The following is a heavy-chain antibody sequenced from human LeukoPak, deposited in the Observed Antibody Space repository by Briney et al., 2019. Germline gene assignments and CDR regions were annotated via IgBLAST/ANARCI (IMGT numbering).Heavy chain of an antibody. CDR3: AGAGQDIVVVPATYNWFDP. Sequence: ASVKVSCKASGYTFTGYYMHWVRQAPGQGLEWMGWINPNSGGTNYAQKFQGRDTMTRDTSISTAYMELSRLRSDDTAVYYCAGAGQDIVVVPATYNWFDPWGQGTLVTVSS. V-gene: IGHV1-2*02. CDR1: GYTFTGYY. CDR2: INPNSGGT. D-gene: IGHD2-2*01. J-gene: IGHJ5*02.